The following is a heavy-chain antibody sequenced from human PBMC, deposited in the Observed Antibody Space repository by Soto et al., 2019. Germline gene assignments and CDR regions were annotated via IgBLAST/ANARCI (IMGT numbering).Heavy chain of an antibody. D-gene: IGHD6-13*01. CDR2: INAGNGNT. Sequence: ASVKVSCKASGYTFTSYAMHWVRQAPGQRLEWMGWINAGNGNTKYSQKFQGRVTITRDTSASTAYMELSSLRSEDTAVYYCARDLAAAGFYYYYGMDVWGQGNTVTVSS. J-gene: IGHJ6*02. CDR1: GYTFTSYA. V-gene: IGHV1-3*01. CDR3: ARDLAAAGFYYYYGMDV.